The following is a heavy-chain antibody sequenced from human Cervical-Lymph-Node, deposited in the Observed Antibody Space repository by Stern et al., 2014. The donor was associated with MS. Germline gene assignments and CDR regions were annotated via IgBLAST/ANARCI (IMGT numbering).Heavy chain of an antibody. J-gene: IGHJ6*02. V-gene: IGHV3-20*01. Sequence: MQLVQSGGGVVRPGRSLRLSCAASGFTFEDYGMSWVRQGPGKGLEWVAAINWNGGSTVYAGSVQGRFTISRDNAKNSLYLQMNSLRAEDTALYHCARAFCTGGVCYSFPFYGMDVWGQGTTVTVSS. CDR3: ARAFCTGGVCYSFPFYGMDV. CDR1: GFTFEDYG. D-gene: IGHD2-8*02. CDR2: INWNGGST.